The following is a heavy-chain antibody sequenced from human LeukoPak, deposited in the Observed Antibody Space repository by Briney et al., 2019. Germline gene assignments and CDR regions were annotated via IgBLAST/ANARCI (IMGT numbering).Heavy chain of an antibody. CDR1: GFTFSSYA. CDR2: ISGSGGST. D-gene: IGHD1-26*01. V-gene: IGHV3-23*01. CDR3: GKGGAYEVDYYFDS. J-gene: IGHJ4*02. Sequence: QPGGSLRLSCAASGFTFSSYAMSWVRQAPGKGLEWVSAISGSGGSTYYADSVKGRFTISRDNAKNSLYLQMNSLRAEDTALYYCGKGGAYEVDYYFDSWGQGTLVTVSS.